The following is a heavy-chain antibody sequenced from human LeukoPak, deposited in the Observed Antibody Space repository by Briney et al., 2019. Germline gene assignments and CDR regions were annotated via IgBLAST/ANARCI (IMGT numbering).Heavy chain of an antibody. Sequence: GGSLRLSCAASGFTFSSYSMNWVRQAPGKGLEWVSSISSSSSHIYYADSVKGRFTISRDNAKNSLYLQMNSLRAEDTAVYYCASFNTYSSGWYDYWGQGTLVTVSS. D-gene: IGHD6-19*01. CDR2: ISSSSSHI. CDR1: GFTFSSYS. V-gene: IGHV3-21*01. J-gene: IGHJ4*02. CDR3: ASFNTYSSGWYDY.